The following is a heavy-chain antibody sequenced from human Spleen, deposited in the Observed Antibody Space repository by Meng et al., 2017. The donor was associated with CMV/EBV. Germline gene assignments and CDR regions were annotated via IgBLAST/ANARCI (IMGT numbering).Heavy chain of an antibody. Sequence: LQGSGPDMCTPHQPLLFTCTSPECSISIGVSSGRWTRQPPGKGLEWIGYIYYSGSTYSNASLKSRVTISIDRSKNQFSLKLSSVTAADTAVYYCARDRKHYGERGWFDPWGQGTLVTVSS. D-gene: IGHD4-17*01. CDR3: ARDRKHYGERGWFDP. CDR2: IYYSGST. CDR1: ECSISIGVSS. J-gene: IGHJ5*02. V-gene: IGHV4-30-4*01.